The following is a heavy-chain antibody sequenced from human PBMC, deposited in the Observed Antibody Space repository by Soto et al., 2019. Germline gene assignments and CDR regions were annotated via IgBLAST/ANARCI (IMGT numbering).Heavy chain of an antibody. D-gene: IGHD3-10*01. CDR3: ARGWRTYGNY. Sequence: QVQLVQSGAEVKKPGASVKISCKASGYSFTSYYMHWVRQAPGQGLEWVGLINPTADSTSYAQKFQGRVTLTWDTSTSTVDMEVSRLRSEDTAMYYCARGWRTYGNYWGQGTLVTVSS. V-gene: IGHV1-46*01. CDR2: INPTADST. CDR1: GYSFTSYY. J-gene: IGHJ4*02.